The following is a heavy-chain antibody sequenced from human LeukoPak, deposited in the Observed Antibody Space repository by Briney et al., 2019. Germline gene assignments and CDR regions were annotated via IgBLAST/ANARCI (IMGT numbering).Heavy chain of an antibody. J-gene: IGHJ4*02. CDR2: ISYRTSHI. Sequence: GGSLRLSCTASGFTFRDCDMNWFRQAPGKGLEWVSSISYRTSHIYYADSVKGRFTISRDNAKNSLYLQMDSLRAEDTAVYFCGRAFPPLRTAAAGDYWGQGTLVTVSS. CDR1: GFTFRDCD. CDR3: GRAFPPLRTAAAGDY. V-gene: IGHV3-21*01. D-gene: IGHD6-13*01.